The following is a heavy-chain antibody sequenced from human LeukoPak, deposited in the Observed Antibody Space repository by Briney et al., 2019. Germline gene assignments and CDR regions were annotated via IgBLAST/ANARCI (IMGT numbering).Heavy chain of an antibody. Sequence: ASVKVSCKTSGYSFTRFNINWVRPAPGQGLEWMGWIDPDTGGTEYAQKFQGRVTMTRDTSINTAYMELNSLRSDDTALYYCARSRPWLIWFDPWGQGTLDTVSS. D-gene: IGHD5-12*01. V-gene: IGHV1-2*02. CDR1: GYSFTRFN. CDR3: ARSRPWLIWFDP. J-gene: IGHJ5*02. CDR2: IDPDTGGT.